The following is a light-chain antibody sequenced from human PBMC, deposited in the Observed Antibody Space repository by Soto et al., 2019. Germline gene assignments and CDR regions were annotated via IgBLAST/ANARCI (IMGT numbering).Light chain of an antibody. V-gene: IGKV1-5*03. Sequence: DIQMTQSPSTLSASVGDRVTITCRASQGISSWLAWYQQKPGKAPKLLIYKASSLESGVPSRFSGSGSGTEFTLTISSLQPDDFANYYCQQYNSYSYWTFGQGTKVDIX. CDR1: QGISSW. CDR3: QQYNSYSYWT. CDR2: KAS. J-gene: IGKJ1*01.